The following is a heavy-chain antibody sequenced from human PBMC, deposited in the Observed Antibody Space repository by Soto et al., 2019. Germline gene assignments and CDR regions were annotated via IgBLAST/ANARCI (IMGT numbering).Heavy chain of an antibody. D-gene: IGHD6-19*01. CDR2: ISGSGDST. J-gene: IGHJ4*02. Sequence: EVQLLESGGGLVQPGGSLRLSCAASGFTFSTYAMNWVRQAAGKGLEWVSGISGSGDSTYYADSVKGRFTVSRDNSKNTLYLQMNSLRGEDTAVFYCAKERSSGWSFDYWGQGTLVTVSP. CDR1: GFTFSTYA. V-gene: IGHV3-23*01. CDR3: AKERSSGWSFDY.